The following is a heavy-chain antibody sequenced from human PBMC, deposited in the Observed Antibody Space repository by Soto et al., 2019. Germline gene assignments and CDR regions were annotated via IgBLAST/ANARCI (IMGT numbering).Heavy chain of an antibody. Sequence: ASVKVSCKTSGYSFTAYGISWVRQAPGQGLEWMGWISCYNGKTKYAQKVQGRVTMTTDTSTSTAYMEVRSLRSDDTAIYYCARDAPPPELRFLEWHNYDYDGMDVWGQGTTVTVSS. V-gene: IGHV1-18*01. CDR1: GYSFTAYG. CDR3: ARDAPPPELRFLEWHNYDYDGMDV. CDR2: ISCYNGKT. J-gene: IGHJ6*02. D-gene: IGHD3-3*01.